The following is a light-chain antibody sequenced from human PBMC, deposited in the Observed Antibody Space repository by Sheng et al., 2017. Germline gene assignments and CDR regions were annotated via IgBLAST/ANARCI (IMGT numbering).Light chain of an antibody. V-gene: IGKV3D-11*02. Sequence: DIVLTQSPATLSVSPGGRATLSCRASQSVGTYLAWFQQKPGQAPRLLMYDVSRRATGIPARFSGSGSGADFTLTISNVESDDIAVYYCQQRTGWQVTFGPGTK. CDR1: QSVGTY. CDR3: QQRTGWQVT. J-gene: IGKJ2*01. CDR2: DVS.